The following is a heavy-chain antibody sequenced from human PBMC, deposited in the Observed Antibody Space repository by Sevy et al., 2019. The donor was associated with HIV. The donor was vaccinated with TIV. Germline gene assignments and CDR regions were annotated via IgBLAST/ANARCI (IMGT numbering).Heavy chain of an antibody. CDR3: ARDGGYDSRGYDLSSY. V-gene: IGHV3-30-3*01. Sequence: GGSLRLSCAASGFTFTTYAMHWVRQAPGKGLEWVAVISYDGSNTYYADSVKGGFTISRDSSKNTLYLQMNSLRAEDTAVYFCARDGGYDSRGYDLSSYWGQGTLVTVSS. CDR1: GFTFTTYA. CDR2: ISYDGSNT. J-gene: IGHJ4*02. D-gene: IGHD3-22*01.